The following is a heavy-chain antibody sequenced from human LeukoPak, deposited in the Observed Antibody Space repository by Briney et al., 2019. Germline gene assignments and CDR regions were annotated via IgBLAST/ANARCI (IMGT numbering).Heavy chain of an antibody. CDR1: GFTDSSIY. CDR3: ARGLLAAGTFDS. Sequence: GGSLRLSCTASGFTDSSIYMSWVRQAPGKGLEWVSVIYNDGSPYYADSVRDRFTISRDNSKNTVDLQLNRLRAEDTAVYFCARGLLAAGTFDSWGQGTLVTVSS. V-gene: IGHV3-66*01. D-gene: IGHD6-13*01. CDR2: IYNDGSP. J-gene: IGHJ4*02.